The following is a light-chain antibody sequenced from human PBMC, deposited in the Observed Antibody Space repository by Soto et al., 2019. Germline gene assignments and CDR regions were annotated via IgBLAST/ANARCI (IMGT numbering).Light chain of an antibody. CDR3: QQYHYWPYT. J-gene: IGKJ2*01. V-gene: IGKV3-15*01. Sequence: VLTQSPATLSVSPGERVTLSCRASQSVSSLLAWYQQKPGQAPRLLIYSTSTRATVIPARFSGSGSGTEFTLTISSLQSEDFAIYYCQQYHYWPYTFGQGTNLEIK. CDR1: QSVSSL. CDR2: STS.